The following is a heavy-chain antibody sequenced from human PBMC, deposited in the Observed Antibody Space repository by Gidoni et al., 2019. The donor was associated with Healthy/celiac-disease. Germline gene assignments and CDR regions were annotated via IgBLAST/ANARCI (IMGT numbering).Heavy chain of an antibody. Sequence: EVQLLESGGGLVQPGGSLRLSCAASGFTFSSYAMSWVRQAPGKGLEWVSAISGSGGRTYYADSVKGRFTISRDNSKNTLYLQMNSLRAEDTAVYYCAKDLGYYDSSGYYGRPYWGQGTLVTVSS. CDR2: ISGSGGRT. CDR3: AKDLGYYDSSGYYGRPY. J-gene: IGHJ4*02. CDR1: GFTFSSYA. D-gene: IGHD3-22*01. V-gene: IGHV3-23*01.